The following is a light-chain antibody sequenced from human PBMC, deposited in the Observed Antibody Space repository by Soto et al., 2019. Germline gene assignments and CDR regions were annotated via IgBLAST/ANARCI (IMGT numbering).Light chain of an antibody. J-gene: IGKJ1*01. CDR1: QSITSSS. CDR3: QQYERSPLT. V-gene: IGKV3-20*01. CDR2: GAS. Sequence: DIVLTQSPGTLSLSPGERATLSCRASQSITSSSLGWYQQKPGQAPRLLIYGASSRATGIPDRFSGSGSETDFTLTISRLEPEDFAVYYCQQYERSPLTFGQGTKVDIK.